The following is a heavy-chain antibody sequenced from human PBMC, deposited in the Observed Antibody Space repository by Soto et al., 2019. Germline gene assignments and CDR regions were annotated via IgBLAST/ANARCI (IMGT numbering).Heavy chain of an antibody. CDR2: IYHSGST. CDR3: ARGNYDFWSGYPGHWFDP. CDR1: GGSISSGGYS. V-gene: IGHV4-30-2*01. Sequence: PSETLSLTCAVSGGSISSGGYSWSWIRQPPGKGPEWIGYIYHSGSTYYNPSLKSRVTISVDRSKNQFSLKLSSVTAADTAVYYCARGNYDFWSGYPGHWFDPWGQGTLVTVSS. J-gene: IGHJ5*02. D-gene: IGHD3-3*01.